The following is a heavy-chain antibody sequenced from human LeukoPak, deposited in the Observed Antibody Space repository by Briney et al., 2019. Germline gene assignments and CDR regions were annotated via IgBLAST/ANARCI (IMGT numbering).Heavy chain of an antibody. V-gene: IGHV3-30*18. D-gene: IGHD3-10*01. Sequence: GRSLRLSCAASGFTFSSYGMHWVRQAPGKGLEWVAVISYDGSNKYYADSVKGRFTISRDNSKNTQYLQMNSLRAEDTAVYYCAKDLIRITMVRGVYYYGMDVWGQGTTVTVSS. CDR3: AKDLIRITMVRGVYYYGMDV. CDR2: ISYDGSNK. J-gene: IGHJ6*02. CDR1: GFTFSSYG.